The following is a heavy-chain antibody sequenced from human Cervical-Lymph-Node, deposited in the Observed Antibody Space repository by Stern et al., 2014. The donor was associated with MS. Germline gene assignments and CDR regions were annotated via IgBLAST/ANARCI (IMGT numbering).Heavy chain of an antibody. D-gene: IGHD2-2*02. CDR3: ARGRYCSSTSCDTNWFDP. V-gene: IGHV1-8*01. CDR2: MNPNSGNT. Sequence: VHLVESGAEVKKPGASVKVSCKASGYTFTSYDINWVRQATGQGLEWMGWMNPNSGNTGYAQKFQGRVTMTRNTSISTAYMELSSLRSEDTAVYYCARGRYCSSTSCDTNWFDPWGQGTLVTVSS. J-gene: IGHJ5*02. CDR1: GYTFTSYD.